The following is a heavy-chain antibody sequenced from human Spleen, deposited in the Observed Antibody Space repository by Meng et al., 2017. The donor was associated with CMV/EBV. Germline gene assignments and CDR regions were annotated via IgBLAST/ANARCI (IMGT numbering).Heavy chain of an antibody. D-gene: IGHD6-13*01. CDR1: GLTFSLYA. CDR3: AKAFSASWYREYYDG. J-gene: IGHJ4*02. Sequence: GESLKISCSTSGLTFSLYAMSWVRQAPGKGLEWVSAVSGGGGIFYADSVKGRFTVSRDNSKNTLYLQMNSLRDEDTAMYYCAKAFSASWYREYYDGWGQGTLVTVSS. CDR2: VSGGGGI. V-gene: IGHV3-23*01.